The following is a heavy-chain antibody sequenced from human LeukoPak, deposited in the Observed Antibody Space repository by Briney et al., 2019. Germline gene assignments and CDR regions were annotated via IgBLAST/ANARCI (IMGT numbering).Heavy chain of an antibody. CDR1: GYSFTDYY. D-gene: IGHD2-21*01. CDR3: ARADRLDGGPYLIGP. CDR2: INPNSGGT. V-gene: IGHV1-2*02. Sequence: ASVKGSCKTSGYSFTDYYMHWVRQAPGQGLEWMGWINPNSGGTSSAQKFQGRVTMTRDTSITTVYMEVSWLTSDDTAIYYCARADRLDGGPYLIGPWGQGTLVTVSS. J-gene: IGHJ5*02.